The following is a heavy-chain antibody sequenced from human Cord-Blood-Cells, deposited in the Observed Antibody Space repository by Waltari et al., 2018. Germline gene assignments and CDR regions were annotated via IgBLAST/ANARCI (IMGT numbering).Heavy chain of an antibody. CDR3: AREHDAFDI. CDR1: GGSFSGYY. Sequence: QVQLQQWGAGLLKPSETLSLTCAVYGGSFSGYYWSWIRQPPGKGLEWIGEINHSGSTHYNPPLNSRVTISVDTSKNQFSLKLSSVTAADTAVYYCAREHDAFDIWGQGTMVTDSS. J-gene: IGHJ3*02. V-gene: IGHV4-34*01. CDR2: INHSGST. D-gene: IGHD1-1*01.